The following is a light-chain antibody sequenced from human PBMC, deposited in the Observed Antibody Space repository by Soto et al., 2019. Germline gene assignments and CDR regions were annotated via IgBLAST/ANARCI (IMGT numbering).Light chain of an antibody. CDR2: AAS. CDR3: LQHNDYPRT. Sequence: DIQLTPSPYFLSSSVGDSVKTSGRDSQGISIHLAWYQQKPGKAPKLLIYAASTLESGVPSRFSGSRSGTEFTLTISSLHPEDFATYFCLQHNDYPRTFGQGTKVDIK. V-gene: IGKV1-9*01. J-gene: IGKJ1*01. CDR1: QGISIH.